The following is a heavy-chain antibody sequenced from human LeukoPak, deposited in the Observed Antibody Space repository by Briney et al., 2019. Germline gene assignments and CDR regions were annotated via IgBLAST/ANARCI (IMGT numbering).Heavy chain of an antibody. CDR1: GLSFGSYW. CDR3: AEAPFGESGRWWFDP. J-gene: IGHJ5*02. CDR2: IKQDGSEK. V-gene: IGHV3-7*01. Sequence: PGGSLRLSCAASGLSFGSYWMSWVRQAPGKGLEWVANIKQDGSEKYYVDSVKGRFTISRDNAKNSLYLQMNSLRAEDTAVYYCAEAPFGESGRWWFDPWGQGTLVTVSS. D-gene: IGHD3-10*01.